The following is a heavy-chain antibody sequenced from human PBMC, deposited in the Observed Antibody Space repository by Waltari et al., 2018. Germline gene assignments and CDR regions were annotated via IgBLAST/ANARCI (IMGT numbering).Heavy chain of an antibody. CDR2: VAPAEAKT. CDR3: ATSGMDLSGVTINWFDP. CDR1: GYIFRNYY. Sequence: EVQLVQSGAEVKKPGATVKISCKASGYIFRNYYMHWLRQAPGEGLVWMGRVAPAEAKTNYADQLQGRFIITTTRPTRTVFMEVTILTSDDAAVYYCATSGMDLSGVTINWFDPWGQGTLLTVSS. J-gene: IGHJ5*02. D-gene: IGHD3-9*01. V-gene: IGHV1-69-2*01.